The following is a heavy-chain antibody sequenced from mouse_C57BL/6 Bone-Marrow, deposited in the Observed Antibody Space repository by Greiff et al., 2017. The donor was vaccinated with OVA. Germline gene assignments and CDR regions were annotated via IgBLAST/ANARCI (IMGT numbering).Heavy chain of an antibody. V-gene: IGHV1-81*01. CDR1: GYTFTSYG. J-gene: IGHJ3*01. Sequence: QVQLQQSGAELARPGASVKLSCKASGYTFTSYGISWVKQRTGQGLEWIGEIYPRSGNTYYNEKFKGKATLTADKSSSTAYMELRSLTSEDSAVYFCARSGTGPAWFAYWGQGTLVTVSA. D-gene: IGHD3-2*02. CDR2: IYPRSGNT. CDR3: ARSGTGPAWFAY.